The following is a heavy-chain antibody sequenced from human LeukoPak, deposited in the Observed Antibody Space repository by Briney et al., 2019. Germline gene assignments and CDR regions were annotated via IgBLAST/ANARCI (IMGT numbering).Heavy chain of an antibody. Sequence: ASLKVSCKASGYTFTSYYMHWVRQSPGQGLEWMRIINPSGGSTSYAQKFQGRVTMTRDTSTSTVYMELSSLRSEDTAVYYCARGRRITMIVVALDYWGQGTLVTVSS. CDR1: GYTFTSYY. V-gene: IGHV1-46*01. J-gene: IGHJ4*02. CDR2: INPSGGST. D-gene: IGHD3-22*01. CDR3: ARGRRITMIVVALDY.